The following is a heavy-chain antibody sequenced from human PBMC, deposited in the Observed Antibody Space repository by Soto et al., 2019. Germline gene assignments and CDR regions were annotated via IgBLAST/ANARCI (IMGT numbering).Heavy chain of an antibody. D-gene: IGHD6-13*01. CDR1: GFTFSEYY. CDR3: AARRGSWSHFDY. Sequence: QVQLVESGGGLVKPGGSLRLSCAASGFTFSEYYMSWIRQAPGKGLEWVSYISSSSSYTNYADSVKGRFTISRDNAKNSLYLQMNSLRAEDTAVYYCAARRGSWSHFDYWGQGTLVTVSS. CDR2: ISSSSSYT. J-gene: IGHJ4*02. V-gene: IGHV3-11*05.